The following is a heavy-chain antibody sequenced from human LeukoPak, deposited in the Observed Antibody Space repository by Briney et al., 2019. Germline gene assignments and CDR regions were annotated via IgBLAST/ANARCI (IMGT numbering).Heavy chain of an antibody. CDR2: IIPIFGTA. CDR1: GGTFSSYA. J-gene: IGHJ4*02. V-gene: IGHV1-69*01. D-gene: IGHD6-19*01. Sequence: SVKVSCKASGGTFSSYAISWVRQAPGQGLEWMGGIIPIFGTANYAQKFQGRVTITADESTSTAYMELSSLRSEDTAVYYCALSYSSGWYVFDYWGQGTLVTVSS. CDR3: ALSYSSGWYVFDY.